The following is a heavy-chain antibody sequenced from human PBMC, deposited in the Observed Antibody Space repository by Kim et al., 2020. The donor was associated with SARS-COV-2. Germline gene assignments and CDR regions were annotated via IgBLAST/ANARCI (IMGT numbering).Heavy chain of an antibody. CDR3: ASSSGQSYFDY. J-gene: IGHJ4*02. Sequence: GGSLRLSCAPSGFSFSFRDYYMTWIRQVPGKGLEWLAYISSGSSYTAYADSVKGRFTISRDNARSSLFLEMHSLRADDTAIYYCASSSGQSYFDYWGQG. CDR1: GFSFSFRDYY. V-gene: IGHV3-11*03. CDR2: ISSGSSYT. D-gene: IGHD3-22*01.